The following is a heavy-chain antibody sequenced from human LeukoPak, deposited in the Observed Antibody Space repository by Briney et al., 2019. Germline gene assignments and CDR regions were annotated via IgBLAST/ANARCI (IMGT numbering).Heavy chain of an antibody. CDR2: ISAYNGNT. CDR3: ARDRCTNGVCYPFDY. D-gene: IGHD2-8*01. J-gene: IGHJ4*02. Sequence: ASVKVSCKASGYTFTSYGISWMRQAPGQGLEWMGWISAYNGNTNYAQKLQGRVTMTTDTPTSTAYMELRSLRSDDTAVYYCARDRCTNGVCYPFDYWGQGTLVTVSS. V-gene: IGHV1-18*01. CDR1: GYTFTSYG.